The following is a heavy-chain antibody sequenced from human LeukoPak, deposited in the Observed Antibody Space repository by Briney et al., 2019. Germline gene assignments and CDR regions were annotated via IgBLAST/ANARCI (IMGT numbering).Heavy chain of an antibody. CDR3: ARVPIVVGKDGAFDY. J-gene: IGHJ4*02. CDR1: GFTFSSYE. D-gene: IGHD2-21*01. V-gene: IGHV3-48*03. CDR2: ISSSGSTI. Sequence: PGGSLRLSCAASGFTFSSYEMNWVRQAPGKGLAWVSYISSSGSTIYYADSVKGRFTISRDNAKNSLYLQMNSLRAEDTAVYYCARVPIVVGKDGAFDYWGQGTLVTVSS.